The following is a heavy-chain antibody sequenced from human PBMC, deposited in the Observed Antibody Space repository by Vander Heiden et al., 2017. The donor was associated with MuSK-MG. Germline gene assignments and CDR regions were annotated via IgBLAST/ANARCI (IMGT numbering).Heavy chain of an antibody. V-gene: IGHV1-8*01. J-gene: IGHJ4*02. Sequence: QVQRVQLGAEVKKRGASVKVPCKASGYTFTSYDVNWVRQATGQGLECMGWMNPNSGNTGDAQKFQGIVTMTRNTSISTAYMELRSLRSEDTDVYYCARGVTMVRAIDYWGQGTLVTVSS. D-gene: IGHD3-10*01. CDR1: GYTFTSYD. CDR2: MNPNSGNT. CDR3: ARGVTMVRAIDY.